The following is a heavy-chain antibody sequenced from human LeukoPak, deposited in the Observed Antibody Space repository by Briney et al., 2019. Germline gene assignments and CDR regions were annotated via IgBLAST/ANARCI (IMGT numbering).Heavy chain of an antibody. CDR1: GYTFTSYG. D-gene: IGHD3-16*02. J-gene: IGHJ4*02. Sequence: ASVKASCKASGYTFTSYGISWVRQAPGQGLEWMGWISAYNGNTNYAQKLQGRVTMTTDTSTSTAYMELRSLRSDDTAVYYCVRESHYGYVLGSYRTYYFDYWGQGTLVTVSS. V-gene: IGHV1-18*01. CDR2: ISAYNGNT. CDR3: VRESHYGYVLGSYRTYYFDY.